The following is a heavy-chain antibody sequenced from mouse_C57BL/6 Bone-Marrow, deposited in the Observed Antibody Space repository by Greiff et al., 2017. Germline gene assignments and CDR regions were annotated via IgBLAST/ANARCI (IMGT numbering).Heavy chain of an antibody. CDR2: IDPSASYT. CDR1: GYTFTSYW. CDR3: ARPHLLQRLED. J-gene: IGHJ1*03. D-gene: IGHD1-1*01. Sequence: VQLQQSGAELVRPGTSVKLSCKASGYTFTSYWMHWVKQRPGQGLEWIGVIDPSASYTNYNQKFKGKATLTVDTSYNTAYMQLSNLTSEDSADYYSARPHLLQRLEDWGTGTTVTVSS. V-gene: IGHV1-59*01.